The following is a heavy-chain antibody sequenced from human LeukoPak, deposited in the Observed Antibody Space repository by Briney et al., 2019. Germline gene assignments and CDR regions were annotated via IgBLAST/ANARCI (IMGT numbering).Heavy chain of an antibody. V-gene: IGHV3-33*06. CDR1: GFTFSSYG. Sequence: PGGSLRLSCAASGFTFSSYGMHWVRQAPGKGLEWVAVIWYDGSNKYYADSVKGRFTISRDNSKNTLYLQMNSLRAEDTAVYYCAKDPRRNYYDSSGRVYYFGYWGQGTLVTVSS. D-gene: IGHD3-22*01. J-gene: IGHJ4*02. CDR3: AKDPRRNYYDSSGRVYYFGY. CDR2: IWYDGSNK.